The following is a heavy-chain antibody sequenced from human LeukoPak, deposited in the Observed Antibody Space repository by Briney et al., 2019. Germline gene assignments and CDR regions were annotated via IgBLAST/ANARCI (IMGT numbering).Heavy chain of an antibody. D-gene: IGHD4-23*01. J-gene: IGHJ1*01. CDR2: TNTDGSST. CDR3: YGANAEH. Sequence: GGSLRLSCAASGFTFGSYWMHWVRQAPGKGLVWVSGTNTDGSSTMYADSVKGRFTIARDNAKNTLYLQMNSLRAEDTAVYYCYGANAEHWGQGTLVTVSS. V-gene: IGHV3-74*03. CDR1: GFTFGSYW.